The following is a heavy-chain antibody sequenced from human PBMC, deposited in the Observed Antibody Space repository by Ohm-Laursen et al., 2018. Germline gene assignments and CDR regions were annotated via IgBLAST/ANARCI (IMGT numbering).Heavy chain of an antibody. CDR2: ISSSSSYI. CDR1: EFTFSSYS. V-gene: IGHV3-21*01. Sequence: SLRLSCAASEFTFSSYSMNWVRQAPGKGLEWVSSISSSSSYIYHADSVKGRFTISRDNAKNSLYLQMNSLRAEDTAVYYCARLKGSPYFDYWGQGTPVTVSS. CDR3: ARLKGSPYFDY. J-gene: IGHJ4*02. D-gene: IGHD1-26*01.